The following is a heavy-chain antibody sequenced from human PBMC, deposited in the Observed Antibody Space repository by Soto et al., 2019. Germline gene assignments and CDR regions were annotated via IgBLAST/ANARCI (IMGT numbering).Heavy chain of an antibody. V-gene: IGHV6-1*01. D-gene: IGHD5-18*01. CDR3: ARDPGYSLDY. CDR1: GDSVPSNSVA. CDR2: TYYRSKWYN. Sequence: SQTLSLTCAISGDSVPSNSVAWNWIRQSPSRGLEWLGRTYYRSKWYNDFAPSVKSRITINADTSKNQFSLQLNSVTPEDTAVYYCARDPGYSLDYWGQGTLVTVSS. J-gene: IGHJ4*02.